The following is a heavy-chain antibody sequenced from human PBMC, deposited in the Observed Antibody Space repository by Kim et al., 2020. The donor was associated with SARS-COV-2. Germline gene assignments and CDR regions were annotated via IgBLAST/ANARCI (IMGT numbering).Heavy chain of an antibody. CDR2: IWYDGSNK. CDR1: GFTFSNHG. D-gene: IGHD1-1*01. CDR3: ARDREATRLDY. J-gene: IGHJ4*02. Sequence: GGSLRLSCEASGFTFSNHGMHWVRQAPGKGLEWVAVIWYDGSNKYYADSVKGRFTISRDNSKNTLYLQMNSLRAEDTAVYYCARDREATRLDYWGQGTLV. V-gene: IGHV3-33*01.